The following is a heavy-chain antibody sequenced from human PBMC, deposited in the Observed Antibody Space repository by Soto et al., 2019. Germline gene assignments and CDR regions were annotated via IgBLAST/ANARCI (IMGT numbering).Heavy chain of an antibody. V-gene: IGHV1-18*01. J-gene: IGHJ4*02. D-gene: IGHD3-10*01. CDR3: ARVETYYYGSGTSNFDY. CDR1: GYTFTSYG. CDR2: ISAYNGNT. Sequence: WASVKVSCKASGYTFTSYGISWVRQAPGQGPEWMGWISAYNGNTNYAQKLQGRVTMTTDTSTSTAYMELRSLRSDDTAVYYCARVETYYYGSGTSNFDYWGQGTLVTVSS.